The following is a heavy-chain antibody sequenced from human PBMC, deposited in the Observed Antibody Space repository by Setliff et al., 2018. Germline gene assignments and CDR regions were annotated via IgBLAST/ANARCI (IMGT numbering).Heavy chain of an antibody. Sequence: SETLSLTCTVSGDSMSNYHWSWIRQPPGKGLEWIGSIYYSGSTNYNPSPKSRVTISVDTSKNQFSLKLSSVTAADTAVYYCASVPYSSGWYAYWYFDLWGRGTLVTVSS. CDR1: GDSMSNYH. CDR3: ASVPYSSGWYAYWYFDL. V-gene: IGHV4-59*01. J-gene: IGHJ2*01. CDR2: IYYSGST. D-gene: IGHD6-19*01.